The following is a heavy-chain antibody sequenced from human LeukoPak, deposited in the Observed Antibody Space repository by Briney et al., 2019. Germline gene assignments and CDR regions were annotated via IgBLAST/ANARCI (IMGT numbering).Heavy chain of an antibody. CDR2: ISYDGSNK. CDR3: ARGGPYEPPDY. D-gene: IGHD3-3*01. J-gene: IGHJ4*02. Sequence: GRSLRLSCAASGFTFSSYGMHWVRQAPGKGLEWVAVISYDGSNKYYAGSVKGRFTISRENAKNSLYLQMDSLRAGDTAVYYCARGGPYEPPDYWGQGTLVTVSS. V-gene: IGHV3-30*03. CDR1: GFTFSSYG.